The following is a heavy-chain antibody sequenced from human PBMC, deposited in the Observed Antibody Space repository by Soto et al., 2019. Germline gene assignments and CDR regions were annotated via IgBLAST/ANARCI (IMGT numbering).Heavy chain of an antibody. D-gene: IGHD5-18*01. J-gene: IGHJ4*02. V-gene: IGHV4-59*01. CDR1: GDSFSIYY. Sequence: SETQCLTSTVSGDSFSIYYCTWIRQSPGKGLEWIGYVSYGGSTTYNHSLKSRVTISMDTSKTQFSVNLNSVTTADTAVYYCARGGIRGNSLTSAFWRKGFLVTVSS. CDR2: VSYGGST. CDR3: ARGGIRGNSLTSAF.